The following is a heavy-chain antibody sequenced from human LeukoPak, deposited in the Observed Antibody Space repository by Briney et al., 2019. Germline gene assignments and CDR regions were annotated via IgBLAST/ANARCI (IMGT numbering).Heavy chain of an antibody. D-gene: IGHD2-21*02. Sequence: GGSLRLSCAASGFTFSSYAMHWVRQAPGKGLEYVSAISSNGGSTYYTNSVEGRFTVSRDNSKNTLYLQMGSLRAEDMAVYYCARVLGGDGDNWFDPWGQGTLVTVSS. CDR2: ISSNGGST. V-gene: IGHV3-64*01. J-gene: IGHJ5*02. CDR3: ARVLGGDGDNWFDP. CDR1: GFTFSSYA.